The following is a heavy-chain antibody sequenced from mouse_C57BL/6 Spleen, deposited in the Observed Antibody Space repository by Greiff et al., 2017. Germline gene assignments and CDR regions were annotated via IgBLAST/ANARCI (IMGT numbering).Heavy chain of an antibody. CDR3: ARPCSYYAMDC. V-gene: IGHV1-69*01. Sequence: QVQLKQPGAELVMPGASVKLSCKASGYTFTRYWMPWVKQRPGQGLEWIGAIDPSDSYTNYNQKFKGKSTLTVDNSSSTAYMQLSSLTSEDSAVYYCARPCSYYAMDCWGQGTSVTV. CDR1: GYTFTRYW. CDR2: IDPSDSYT. J-gene: IGHJ4*01.